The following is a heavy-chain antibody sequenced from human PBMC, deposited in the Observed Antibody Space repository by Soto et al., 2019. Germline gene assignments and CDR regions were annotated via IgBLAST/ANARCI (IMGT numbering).Heavy chain of an antibody. CDR3: ARVIRGGYDTSPLDS. J-gene: IGHJ4*02. D-gene: IGHD3-10*01. CDR2: INPYSGGA. CDR1: GYTFTGYF. Sequence: ASVKVSCKASGYTFTGYFMHWVRQAPGQGLEWMGWINPYSGGADYAQSFQGRVTMTRDTSISTVYMELSRLRFDDTAVYYCARVIRGGYDTSPLDSWGQGTVVTVSS. V-gene: IGHV1-2*02.